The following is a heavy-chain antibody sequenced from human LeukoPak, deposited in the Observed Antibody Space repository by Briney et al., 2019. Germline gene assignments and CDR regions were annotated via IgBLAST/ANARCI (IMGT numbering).Heavy chain of an antibody. CDR2: MNQLGNEK. CDR3: AKGTYYHEF. Sequence: GGSLRLSCAASKFTFSTYWMSWGRQAPCQGPEWVAYMNQLGNEKNYLDSVKGRFTISRDNAKKSLYLQMNSLRVEDTAVYYGAKGTYYHEFWGQGTLVTVSS. V-gene: IGHV3-7*01. D-gene: IGHD3-10*01. J-gene: IGHJ4*02. CDR1: KFTFSTYW.